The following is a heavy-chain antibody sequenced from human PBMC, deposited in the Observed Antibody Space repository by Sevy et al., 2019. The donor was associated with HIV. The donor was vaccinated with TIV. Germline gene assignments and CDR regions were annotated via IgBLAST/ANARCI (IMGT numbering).Heavy chain of an antibody. Sequence: GGSLRLSCAASGFTFSSYWMHWVRQAPGNGLVWVSRINSDGSSTSYADSVKGLVTISRDNAKNTLYLQMNSLRAEDTAVYYCARAPKYDFWSGYDPGLDGYWGQGTLVTVSS. V-gene: IGHV3-74*01. D-gene: IGHD3-3*01. CDR1: GFTFSSYW. J-gene: IGHJ4*02. CDR3: ARAPKYDFWSGYDPGLDGY. CDR2: INSDGSST.